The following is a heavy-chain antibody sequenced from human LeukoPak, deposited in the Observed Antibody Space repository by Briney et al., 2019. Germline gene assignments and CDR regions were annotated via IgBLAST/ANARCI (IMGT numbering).Heavy chain of an antibody. Sequence: PGGSLRLSCAASGFTFRSYWMSWVRQAPGKGLEWVANMKLDGSVEYYVDSVKGRFTISSDDAKNSLYLQMNSLRVDDTAVYYCARWARYCSSGSCYSWFDPWGQGTLVTVSS. D-gene: IGHD2-15*01. V-gene: IGHV3-7*01. CDR3: ARWARYCSSGSCYSWFDP. J-gene: IGHJ5*02. CDR2: MKLDGSVE. CDR1: GFTFRSYW.